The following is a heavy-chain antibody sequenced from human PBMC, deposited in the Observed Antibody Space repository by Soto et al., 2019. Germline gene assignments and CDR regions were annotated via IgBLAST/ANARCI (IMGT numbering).Heavy chain of an antibody. J-gene: IGHJ4*02. D-gene: IGHD5-18*01. CDR1: GYSFTNYW. Sequence: PGESLKISCKGSGYSFTNYWIAWVRQMPGKGLEWMGIVYPGDSDTKYSPSFQGQVTISADKSISTAYLQWSTLKASDTAMYYCAKTLGYSDGFLHPDFDYWGPGTLVTVSS. CDR3: AKTLGYSDGFLHPDFDY. V-gene: IGHV5-51*01. CDR2: VYPGDSDT.